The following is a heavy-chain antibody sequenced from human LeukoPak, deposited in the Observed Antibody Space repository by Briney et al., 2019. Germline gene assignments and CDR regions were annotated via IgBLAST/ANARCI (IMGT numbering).Heavy chain of an antibody. V-gene: IGHV4-39*07. CDR3: ARDSGLGSSEFDY. CDR2: IYYSGST. Sequence: SETLSLTCTVSGGSISSSSYYWGWIRQPPGKGLEWIGSIYYSGSTYYNPSLKSRVTISVDTSKNQFSLKLSSVTAADTALYYCARDSGLGSSEFDYWGQGTLVTVSS. J-gene: IGHJ4*02. D-gene: IGHD6-13*01. CDR1: GGSISSSSYY.